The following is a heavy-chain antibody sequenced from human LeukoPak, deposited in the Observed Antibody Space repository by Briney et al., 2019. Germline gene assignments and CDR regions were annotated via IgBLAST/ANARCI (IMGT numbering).Heavy chain of an antibody. CDR3: ARDYDILTAYPPTQLFDP. CDR2: IYTSGST. Sequence: SETLSLTCTVSGGSLSSYYWSWIRQPAGKGLEWIGRIYTSGSTNYNPSLKSRVTMSVDTSKNHFSLKLSSVTAADTAVYYCARDYDILTAYPPTQLFDPWGQGTLVTVSS. J-gene: IGHJ5*02. CDR1: GGSLSSYY. D-gene: IGHD3-9*01. V-gene: IGHV4-4*07.